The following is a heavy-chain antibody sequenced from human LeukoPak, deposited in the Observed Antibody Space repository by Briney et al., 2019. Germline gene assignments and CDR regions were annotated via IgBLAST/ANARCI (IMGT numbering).Heavy chain of an antibody. CDR1: GFTFSDHY. CDR2: TRNKANSYTK. V-gene: IGHV3-72*01. Sequence: PGGSLRLPCAASGFTFSDHYMDWVRQAPGKGLEWFGRTRNKANSYTKEYAASVKGRFTISRDDSKNSLYLQMNSLKTEDTAVYYCARRRFSSGWHAFDIWGQGTLVTVSS. D-gene: IGHD6-19*01. CDR3: ARRRFSSGWHAFDI. J-gene: IGHJ3*02.